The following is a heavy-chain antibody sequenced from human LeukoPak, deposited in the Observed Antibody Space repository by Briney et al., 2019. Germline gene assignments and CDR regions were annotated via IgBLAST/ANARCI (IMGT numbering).Heavy chain of an antibody. CDR1: GGSLSSGRYY. D-gene: IGHD5-12*01. J-gene: IGHJ4*02. Sequence: PETLSLTCTLSGGSLSSGRYYWGWVRQPAGRGLEWIVYMFYSGRTNYNPSLKSRLTRSVDTSKNQFSLKLSSVTGADTAVYYCAREDDDSGYGFDYWGERSLV. CDR3: AREDDDSGYGFDY. V-gene: IGHV4-61*01. CDR2: MFYSGRT.